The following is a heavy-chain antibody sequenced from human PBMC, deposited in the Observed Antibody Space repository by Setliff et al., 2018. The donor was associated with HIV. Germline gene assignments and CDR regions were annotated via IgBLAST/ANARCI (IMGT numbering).Heavy chain of an antibody. Sequence: PSETLSLTCAVYGGSFSSYYWNWIRQTPDKGLEWIGEIDHSGNTNYIPSLKSRAIMSVDTSKRQFSLRLTFVTAADTAMYYCATPTLTATHDAFETWGQGTLVTVSS. J-gene: IGHJ3*02. CDR2: IDHSGNT. D-gene: IGHD2-21*02. CDR1: GGSFSSYY. V-gene: IGHV4-34*01. CDR3: ATPTLTATHDAFET.